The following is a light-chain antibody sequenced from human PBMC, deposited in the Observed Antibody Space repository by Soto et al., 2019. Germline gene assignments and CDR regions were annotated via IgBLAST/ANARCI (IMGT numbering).Light chain of an antibody. Sequence: QSVLAQPPSASGSPGQSVTISCTGSGSDIGAYNFVSWYQQHPGKAPKLMIFGVTERPSGVLDRFSGSKSGNTASLTVSGLQADDEAVYYCYSYAGRNIWVFGGGTKLTVL. CDR3: YSYAGRNIWV. CDR2: GVT. J-gene: IGLJ3*02. CDR1: GSDIGAYNF. V-gene: IGLV2-8*01.